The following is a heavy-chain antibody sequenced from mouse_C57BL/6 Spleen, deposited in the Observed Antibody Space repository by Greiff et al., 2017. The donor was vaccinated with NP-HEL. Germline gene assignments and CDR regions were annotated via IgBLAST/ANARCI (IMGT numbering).Heavy chain of an antibody. CDR2: IDPSDSHT. CDR3: AIPGTVGY. D-gene: IGHD1-1*01. Sequence: QVQLQQPEAELVKPGASVKLSCKASGYTFTSYWMQWVKQRPGQGLEWIGEIDPSDSHTNYNQKFKGKATLTVDTSSSTAYMQLSSLTSEDSAVYYCAIPGTVGYWGQGTTLTVSS. V-gene: IGHV1-50*01. CDR1: GYTFTSYW. J-gene: IGHJ2*01.